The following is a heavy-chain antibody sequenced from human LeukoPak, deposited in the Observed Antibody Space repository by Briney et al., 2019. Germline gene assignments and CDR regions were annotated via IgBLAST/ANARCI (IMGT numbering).Heavy chain of an antibody. Sequence: PGGSLRLSCAASGFTFSSSDMSWVRQAPGSGLEWVSSIRHSDSNTYYADSVMGRFTISRDNSKNTLYLQMNSLRAEDTAVYYCAKGIYSSGWSYFDYWGHGTLVTVSS. V-gene: IGHV3-23*05. CDR1: GFTFSSSD. D-gene: IGHD6-19*01. J-gene: IGHJ4*01. CDR2: IRHSDSNT. CDR3: AKGIYSSGWSYFDY.